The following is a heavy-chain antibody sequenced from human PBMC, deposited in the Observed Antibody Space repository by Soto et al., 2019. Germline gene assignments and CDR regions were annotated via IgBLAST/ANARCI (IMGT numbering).Heavy chain of an antibody. CDR3: ARNILGGTTDY. D-gene: IGHD1-7*01. Sequence: ASVKVSCKASGYTFNNHAIHWVRQAPGQRLEWMGWINAGNGNTKYSQKFQGRVTITRDTSASTAYMELSSLRSEDTAVYYCARNILGGTTDYWGPGTLVTVSS. J-gene: IGHJ4*02. CDR1: GYTFNNHA. V-gene: IGHV1-3*01. CDR2: INAGNGNT.